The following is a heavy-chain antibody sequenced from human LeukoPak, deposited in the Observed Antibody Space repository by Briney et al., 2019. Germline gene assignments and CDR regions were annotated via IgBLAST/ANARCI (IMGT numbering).Heavy chain of an antibody. J-gene: IGHJ4*02. D-gene: IGHD6-19*01. CDR2: IYHSGST. Sequence: SETLSLTCTVSGYSISSGYYWGWIRPPPGKGLEWIGNIYHSGSTYYNPSLKSRVTISVDTTKNQFSPKLSSVTATDTAVYFCARALGWLRPDYWGQGTLVTVSS. CDR1: GYSISSGYY. V-gene: IGHV4-38-2*02. CDR3: ARALGWLRPDY.